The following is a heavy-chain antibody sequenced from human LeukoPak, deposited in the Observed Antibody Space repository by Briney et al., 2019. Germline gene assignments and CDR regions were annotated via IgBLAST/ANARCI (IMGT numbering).Heavy chain of an antibody. CDR1: GNSISSGDNY. J-gene: IGHJ6*03. CDR2: VYFSGST. D-gene: IGHD3-10*01. V-gene: IGHV4-61*09. CDR3: ARGLNGAGTFSGYSYYMDV. Sequence: PSQTLSLTCTVSGNSISSGDNYWSWIRQPAGKGLEWIGYVYFSGSTKYNSSLKSRATMSIDTSKKEISLKVTSVTAADTAVYYCARGLNGAGTFSGYSYYMDVWGKGTTVIISS.